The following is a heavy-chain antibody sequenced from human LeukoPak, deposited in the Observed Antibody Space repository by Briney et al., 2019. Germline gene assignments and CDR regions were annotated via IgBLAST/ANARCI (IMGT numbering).Heavy chain of an antibody. J-gene: IGHJ4*02. CDR1: AFSLNAYN. V-gene: IGHV3-21*01. D-gene: IGHD6-19*01. CDR2: ISYTGTYI. CDR3: ASFPSGWQVGTFDY. Sequence: GGSLRLSCAASAFSLNAYNMNWVRQAPGKGLEWVSSISYTGTYIYYADSVKGRFTISRDNAKNSLYLQMNSLRAEDTAVYYCASFPSGWQVGTFDYWGQGTLVTVSS.